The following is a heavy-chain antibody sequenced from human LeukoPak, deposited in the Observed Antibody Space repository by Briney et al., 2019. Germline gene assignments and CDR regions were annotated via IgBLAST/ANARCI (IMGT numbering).Heavy chain of an antibody. CDR2: ISAAGSNI. J-gene: IGHJ3*02. CDR1: GFTFSSYA. CDR3: AKDRGNWGYAFDI. D-gene: IGHD7-27*01. Sequence: GGSLRLSCAASGFTFSSYAMSWVRLAPGEGLEWVSSISAAGSNIKYADSVQGRFTISRDRSKNTLYLHMNSLRAEDTALYFCAKDRGNWGYAFDIWGQGTMVTVSS. V-gene: IGHV3-23*01.